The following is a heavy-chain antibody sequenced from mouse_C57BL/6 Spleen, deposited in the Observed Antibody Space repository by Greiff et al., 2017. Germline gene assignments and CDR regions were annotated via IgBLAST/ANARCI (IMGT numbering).Heavy chain of an antibody. CDR3: ARTLGSPGTMDY. CDR2: IYPGDGAT. CDR1: GYAFSSSW. Sequence: VQLKQSGPELVKPGASVKISCKASGYAFSSSWMNWVKQRPGKGLEWIGRIYPGDGATNYNGKFKGKATLTADKSSSTAYMQLSSLTSEDSAVYFCARTLGSPGTMDYWGQGTSVTVAS. J-gene: IGHJ4*01. V-gene: IGHV1-82*01.